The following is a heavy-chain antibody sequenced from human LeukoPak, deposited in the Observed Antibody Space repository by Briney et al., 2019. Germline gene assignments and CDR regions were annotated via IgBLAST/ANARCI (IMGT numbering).Heavy chain of an antibody. J-gene: IGHJ4*02. CDR1: ELTVSSNY. CDR3: AKEGDNTGYRYFDD. CDR2: INSSSGTI. V-gene: IGHV3-48*04. D-gene: IGHD3-22*01. Sequence: GGSLRLSCAASELTVSSNYKSWVRQAPGKGLEWVSYINSSSGTIFYADSVKGRFTISRDNAKNSLYLQMNSLRAEDTAVYYCAKEGDNTGYRYFDDWGQGTLVTVSS.